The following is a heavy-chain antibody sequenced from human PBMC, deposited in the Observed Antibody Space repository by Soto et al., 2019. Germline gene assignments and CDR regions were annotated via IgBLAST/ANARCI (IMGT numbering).Heavy chain of an antibody. CDR1: GFTFSRHA. Sequence: EVQLVESGGGLVQPGGSLKLSCAVSGFTFSRHAMNWVRQAPGKGLEWVAYIHGTRSIIYYADSVKGRFTISRDNAKNSLYLQMDSLRDEDTALYNCARDARNADYDQWGQGTLVTVSS. D-gene: IGHD1-1*01. V-gene: IGHV3-48*02. CDR3: ARDARNADYDQ. CDR2: IHGTRSII. J-gene: IGHJ5*02.